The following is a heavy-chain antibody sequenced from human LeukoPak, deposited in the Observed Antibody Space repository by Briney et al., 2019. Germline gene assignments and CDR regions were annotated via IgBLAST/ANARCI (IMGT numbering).Heavy chain of an antibody. CDR3: AKETRITMIVVVIRPGTFDY. J-gene: IGHJ4*02. Sequence: GGSLRLSCAASGFTFSNYWMSWVRQAPGKGLEWVSAISGSGGSTYYADSVKGRFTISRDNSKNTLYLQMNSLRAEDTAVYYCAKETRITMIVVVIRPGTFDYWGQGTLVTVSS. CDR2: ISGSGGST. V-gene: IGHV3-23*01. CDR1: GFTFSNYW. D-gene: IGHD3-22*01.